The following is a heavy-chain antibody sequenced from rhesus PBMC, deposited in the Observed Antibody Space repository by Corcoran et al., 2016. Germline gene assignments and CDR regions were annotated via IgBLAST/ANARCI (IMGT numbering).Heavy chain of an antibody. V-gene: IGHV4-122*02. CDR3: ARDFESRFDY. J-gene: IGHJ4*01. Sequence: QVQLQESGPGLVKPSETPSLTCAVSGGSISRGYYHWSWIRQPPGKGRAWFGYLTYSGRTSHHPSLQSRVPISRDPSKNQFSLKLSSVTAADTAVYYCARDFESRFDYWGQGVLVTVSS. CDR2: LTYSGRT. CDR1: GGSISRGYYH.